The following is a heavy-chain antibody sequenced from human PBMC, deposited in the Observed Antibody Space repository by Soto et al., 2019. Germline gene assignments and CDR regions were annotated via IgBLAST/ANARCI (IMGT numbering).Heavy chain of an antibody. Sequence: QVQLVQSGAEVKKPGASVKVSCKASGYTFTGYYMHWVRQAPGQGLEWMGWINPNSGGTNYAQKFQGWVNMTRDTSISTGYMGLSRLRSGDTAVYYCARCGQQLPHVEMARYGMDVWGQGTTVTVSS. V-gene: IGHV1-2*04. CDR1: GYTFTGYY. J-gene: IGHJ6*02. CDR3: ARCGQQLPHVEMARYGMDV. CDR2: INPNSGGT. D-gene: IGHD6-13*01.